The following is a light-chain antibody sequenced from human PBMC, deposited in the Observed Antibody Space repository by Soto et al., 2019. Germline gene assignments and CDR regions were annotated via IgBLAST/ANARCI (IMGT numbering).Light chain of an antibody. CDR3: QPPDHWPPP. CDR2: DVS. CDR1: ESVGSD. V-gene: IGKV3-11*01. Sequence: ENVLTQSPATLSLSPGEGATLSCRASESVGSDLAWYQQKPGQPPRLLIYDVSGRATGVPARFSGSGSGTDLPLPIRRPEPEDFAVYFCQPPDHWPPPFRRGTKVEIK. J-gene: IGKJ4*01.